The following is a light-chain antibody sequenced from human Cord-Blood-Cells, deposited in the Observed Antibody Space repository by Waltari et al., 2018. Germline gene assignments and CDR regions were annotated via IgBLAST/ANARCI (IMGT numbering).Light chain of an antibody. V-gene: IGKV4-1*01. CDR3: QQYYSTPFT. Sequence: DIAVTQSPGALAVVLGEWATIKGKSSQCVLYCYNNKNYLALYQQKPGQPPKLLIYWASTRESGVPDRFSGSGSGTDFTLTISSLQAEDVAVYYCQQYYSTPFTFGPGTKVDIK. CDR1: QCVLYCYNNKNY. J-gene: IGKJ3*01. CDR2: WAS.